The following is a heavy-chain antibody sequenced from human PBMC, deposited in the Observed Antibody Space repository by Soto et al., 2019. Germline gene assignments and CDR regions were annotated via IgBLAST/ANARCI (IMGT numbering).Heavy chain of an antibody. Sequence: QVQLVESGGGVVQPGTSLTLSCAASGFIFSRDGMHWVRQAPGKGLEWVAGISYHGSDIYYADSVKGRFTISSDNTKKTVHQQMNGVRPEAKALYYCAKPNGAEIPFHSFGQGPLVVVSS. V-gene: IGHV3-30*18. CDR1: GFIFSRDG. CDR3: AKPNGAEIPFHS. CDR2: ISYHGSDI. D-gene: IGHD2-21*01. J-gene: IGHJ4*02.